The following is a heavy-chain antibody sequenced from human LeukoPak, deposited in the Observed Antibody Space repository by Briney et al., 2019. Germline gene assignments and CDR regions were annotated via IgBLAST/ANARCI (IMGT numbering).Heavy chain of an antibody. Sequence: PGGSLRLSCAESGFTFSNSGMHWVRQAPGKGLEWVAFIRSDGSNKYYAASVKGRFTISRDDSKNTLHLQMNSLRAEDAAIYYCARGGSGWDFDFWGQGTLVTVSS. CDR3: ARGGSGWDFDF. CDR1: GFTFSNSG. V-gene: IGHV3-30*02. D-gene: IGHD6-25*01. J-gene: IGHJ4*02. CDR2: IRSDGSNK.